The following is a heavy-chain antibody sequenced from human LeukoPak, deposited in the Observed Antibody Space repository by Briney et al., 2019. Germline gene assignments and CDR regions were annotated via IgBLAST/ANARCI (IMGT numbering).Heavy chain of an antibody. CDR2: IYYSGNT. D-gene: IGHD1-26*01. CDR1: GGSMNFYY. J-gene: IGHJ4*02. CDR3: ARMSGAYIHY. Sequence: PSETLSLTCTASGGSMNFYYWYWIRQPPGKGLEYIGYIYYSGNTNYNPSLKSRVTISVDTSKNQFSLNLNSVTAADTAVYYCARMSGAYIHYWGQGTLVTVSS. V-gene: IGHV4-59*01.